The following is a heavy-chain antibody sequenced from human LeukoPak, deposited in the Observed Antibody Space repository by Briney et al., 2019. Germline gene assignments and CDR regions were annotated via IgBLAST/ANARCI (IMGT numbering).Heavy chain of an antibody. Sequence: ASVKVSCKASGYTFTSYCMHWVRQAPGQGLEWMGIINPSGGSTSYAQKFQGRVTMTRDTSTSTVYMELSSLRSEDTAVYYCARDLQTLYYFDYWGQGTLVTVSS. CDR2: INPSGGST. CDR1: GYTFTSYC. CDR3: ARDLQTLYYFDY. D-gene: IGHD4-11*01. J-gene: IGHJ4*02. V-gene: IGHV1-46*01.